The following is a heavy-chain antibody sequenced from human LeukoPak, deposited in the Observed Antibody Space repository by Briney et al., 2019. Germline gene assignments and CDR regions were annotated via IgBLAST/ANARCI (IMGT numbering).Heavy chain of an antibody. CDR2: INSDGSGT. D-gene: IGHD2-8*01. CDR3: ARGGQNGALDI. CDR1: GFTLENFG. J-gene: IGHJ3*02. V-gene: IGHV3-74*01. Sequence: GGSLRLSCATSGFTLENFGMNWVRQAPGKGLVWVSRINSDGSGTTYADSVKGRFTISRDNTKNTLYLQMNSLRAEDTAVYYCARGGQNGALDIWGQGTMVTVSS.